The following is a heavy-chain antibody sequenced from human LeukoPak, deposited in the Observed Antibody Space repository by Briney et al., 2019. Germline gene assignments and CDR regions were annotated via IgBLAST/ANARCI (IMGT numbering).Heavy chain of an antibody. Sequence: GSSVKVSCKASRGTFSSYAISWVRQAPGQGLEWMGGIIPIFGTANYAQKFQGRVTITADESTSTAYMELSSLRSEDTAVYYCARSGSRICSGGSCYPYNWFDPWGQGTLVTVSS. D-gene: IGHD2-15*01. CDR1: RGTFSSYA. V-gene: IGHV1-69*01. CDR2: IIPIFGTA. J-gene: IGHJ5*02. CDR3: ARSGSRICSGGSCYPYNWFDP.